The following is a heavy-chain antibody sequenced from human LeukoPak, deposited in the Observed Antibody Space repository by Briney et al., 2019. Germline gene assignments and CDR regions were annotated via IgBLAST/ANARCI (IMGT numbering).Heavy chain of an antibody. D-gene: IGHD3-10*01. CDR1: GFTFSSYA. J-gene: IGHJ4*02. CDR2: ISGSGGST. Sequence: GGSLSLSCAASGFTFSSYAMSWVRQAPGKGLEWVSAISGSGGSTYYADSVKGRFTISRDNSKNTLYLQMNSLRAEDTAVYYCAFSYYYGSGSYPFDYWGQGTLVTVSS. CDR3: AFSYYYGSGSYPFDY. V-gene: IGHV3-23*01.